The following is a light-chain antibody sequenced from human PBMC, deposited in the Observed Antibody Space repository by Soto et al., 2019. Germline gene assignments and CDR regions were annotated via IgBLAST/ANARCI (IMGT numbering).Light chain of an antibody. J-gene: IGKJ2*01. CDR2: GAS. CDR3: QQYGSPPNT. V-gene: IGKV3-20*01. Sequence: EIVLTQSPGTLSLSPGEGATLSCGASQSVSSRWLVWYQQKPGQAPRLLIYGASSRATGIPDRFSGSGSGIDVSLTISRLEPEDFAVYYCQQYGSPPNTFGQGTKVEMK. CDR1: QSVSSRW.